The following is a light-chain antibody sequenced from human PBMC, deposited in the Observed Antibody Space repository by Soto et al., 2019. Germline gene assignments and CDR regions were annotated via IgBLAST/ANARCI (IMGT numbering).Light chain of an antibody. CDR2: EVR. V-gene: IGLV2-14*01. CDR3: SSYTSKSSLI. J-gene: IGLJ2*01. Sequence: QSALTQPASVSGSPGQSITISCAGTMRDLGAYNLVSWYQQHPGRAPQLIIYEVRNRPSGISFRFSGSKSGNTASLTISGLLAEDEADYYCSSYTSKSSLIFGGGTKVTVL. CDR1: MRDLGAYNL.